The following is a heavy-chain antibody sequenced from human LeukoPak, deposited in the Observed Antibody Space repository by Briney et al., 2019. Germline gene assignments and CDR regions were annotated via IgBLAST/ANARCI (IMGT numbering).Heavy chain of an antibody. V-gene: IGHV4-34*01. CDR1: GGSFSGYY. Sequence: SETLSLTCAVYGGSFSGYYWSWIRQPPGKGLEWIGEINHSGSTNYNPSLKSRVTISVDTSKNQFSLKLSSVTAADTAVYYCAGRPYYDTAKFDYWGQGTLVTASS. CDR2: INHSGST. D-gene: IGHD3-22*01. J-gene: IGHJ4*02. CDR3: AGRPYYDTAKFDY.